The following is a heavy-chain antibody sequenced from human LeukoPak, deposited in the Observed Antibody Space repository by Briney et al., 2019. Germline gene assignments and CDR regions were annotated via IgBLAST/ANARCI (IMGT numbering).Heavy chain of an antibody. J-gene: IGHJ4*02. D-gene: IGHD3-3*01. CDR1: GFTVSRNY. CDR2: IYSGGGT. V-gene: IGHV3-66*01. CDR3: ASLDFWSGYFDS. Sequence: GGSLRLSCAASGFTVSRNYMSWVRQAPGKGLEWVCLIYSGGGTHYADSVKGRFTISRDSSKDTLYLQMNSLKAEDTAVHYCASLDFWSGYFDSWGQGTLVTVSS.